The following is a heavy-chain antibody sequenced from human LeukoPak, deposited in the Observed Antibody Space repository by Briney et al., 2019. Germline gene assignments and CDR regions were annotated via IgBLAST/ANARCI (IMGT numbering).Heavy chain of an antibody. CDR2: ISSSGSTI. V-gene: IGHV3-11*01. Sequence: GGSLRLSLAASGSTFSDYYMSWIRQAPGKGLEWVSYISSSGSTIYYADSVKGRFTISRDNAKNSLYLQMNSLRAEDTAVYYCASSYYYDSSGYYGPLDYWGQGTLVTVSS. J-gene: IGHJ4*02. D-gene: IGHD3-22*01. CDR1: GSTFSDYY. CDR3: ASSYYYDSSGYYGPLDY.